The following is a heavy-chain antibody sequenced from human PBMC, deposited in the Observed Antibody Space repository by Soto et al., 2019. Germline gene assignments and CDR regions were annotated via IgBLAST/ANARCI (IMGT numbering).Heavy chain of an antibody. CDR1: GGSISSGDYY. CDR3: ARADRGDYGTWIFDY. V-gene: IGHV4-30-4*01. Sequence: PSETLSLTCTVSGGSISSGDYYWSWIRQPPGKGLEWIGYIYYSGSTYYNPSLKSRVTISVDTSKNQFSLKLSSVTAADTAVYYCARADRGDYGTWIFDYWGQGTLVTVSS. CDR2: IYYSGST. D-gene: IGHD4-17*01. J-gene: IGHJ4*02.